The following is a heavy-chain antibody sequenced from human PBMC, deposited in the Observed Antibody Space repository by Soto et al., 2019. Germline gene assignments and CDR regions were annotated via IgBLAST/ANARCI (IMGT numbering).Heavy chain of an antibody. D-gene: IGHD2-15*01. J-gene: IGHJ4*02. V-gene: IGHV3-30-3*01. CDR3: AKAVAATPDY. Sequence: GGSLRLSCAASGFTFSSYAMHWVRQAPGKGLEWVAVISYDGSNKYYADSVKGRFTISRDNSKNTLYLQMNSLRAEDTAVYYCAKAVAATPDYWGQGTQVT. CDR1: GFTFSSYA. CDR2: ISYDGSNK.